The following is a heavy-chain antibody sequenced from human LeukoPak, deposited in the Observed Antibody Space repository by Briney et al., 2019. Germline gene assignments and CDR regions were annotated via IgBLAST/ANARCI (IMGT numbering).Heavy chain of an antibody. D-gene: IGHD3-22*01. CDR2: INPNSGGT. V-gene: IGHV1-2*02. J-gene: IGHJ5*02. CDR3: ARDGFYYDSSGYPNWFDP. Sequence: GASVKVSCKASGYTFTGYYMHWVRQAPGQGLEWMGWINPNSGGTNYARKFQGRVTMTRDTSISIAYMELSRLRSDDTAVYYCARDGFYYDSSGYPNWFDPWGQGTLVTVPS. CDR1: GYTFTGYY.